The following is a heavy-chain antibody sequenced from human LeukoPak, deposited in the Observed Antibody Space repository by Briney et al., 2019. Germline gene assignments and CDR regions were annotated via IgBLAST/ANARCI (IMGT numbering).Heavy chain of an antibody. V-gene: IGHV3-53*01. CDR1: GFIVSSYY. J-gene: IGHJ4*02. D-gene: IGHD3-22*01. Sequence: GGSLRLSCAASGFIVSSYYMNWVRQAAGKGLEWVSVIYSAGNTYYADSVKGRFTISRDNSKNTLFLQVNSLRADDTAVYHCAKWGFSDRSGANFHSWGQGTLVTVSS. CDR3: AKWGFSDRSGANFHS. CDR2: IYSAGNT.